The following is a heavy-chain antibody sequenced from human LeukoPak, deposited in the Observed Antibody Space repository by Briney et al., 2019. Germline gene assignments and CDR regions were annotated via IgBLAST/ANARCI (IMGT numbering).Heavy chain of an antibody. V-gene: IGHV3-7*01. CDR3: ARAGYCTSNSCYSPNFYYMDV. J-gene: IGHJ6*03. CDR1: GFTVSTNY. CDR2: IKEDANEE. Sequence: GGSLRLSCAASGFTVSTNYMSWVRQAPGKGLEWVANIKEDANEEYYVDSMRGRFIISRDNAKNSLFLQMYSLRADDTAVYYCARAGYCTSNSCYSPNFYYMDVWGKGTTVAISS. D-gene: IGHD2-2*01.